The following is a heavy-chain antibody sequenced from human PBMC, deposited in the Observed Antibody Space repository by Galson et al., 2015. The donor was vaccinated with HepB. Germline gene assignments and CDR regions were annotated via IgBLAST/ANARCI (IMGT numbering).Heavy chain of an antibody. Sequence: SLRLSCAASGFTFSSYAMSWVRQAPGKGLEWVSAISGSGGSTYYADSVKGRFTISRDNSKNTLYLQMNSLRAEDTAVYYCALDGRVGAKNYYYYGMDVWGQGTTVTVSS. V-gene: IGHV3-23*01. D-gene: IGHD1-26*01. CDR2: ISGSGGST. J-gene: IGHJ6*02. CDR1: GFTFSSYA. CDR3: ALDGRVGAKNYYYYGMDV.